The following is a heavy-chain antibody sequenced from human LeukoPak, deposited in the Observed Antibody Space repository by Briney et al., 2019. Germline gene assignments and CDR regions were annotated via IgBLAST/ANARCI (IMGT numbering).Heavy chain of an antibody. CDR1: GGSISSYY. CDR2: IYYSGST. Sequence: SETLSLNCTVSGGSISSYYWSWIRQPPGKGLEWIGYIYYSGSTNYNPSLKSRVTISVDTSKNQFSLKLSSVTAADTAVYYCAREPGEDYYYGMDVWGQGTTVTVSS. V-gene: IGHV4-59*01. CDR3: AREPGEDYYYGMDV. J-gene: IGHJ6*02. D-gene: IGHD7-27*01.